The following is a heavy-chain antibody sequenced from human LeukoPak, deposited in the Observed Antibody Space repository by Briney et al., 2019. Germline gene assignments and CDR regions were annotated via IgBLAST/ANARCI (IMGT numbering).Heavy chain of an antibody. V-gene: IGHV1-58*01. CDR1: GFTYTSSA. D-gene: IGHD2-21*02. J-gene: IGHJ4*02. CDR3: AAYCGGDCYSGGY. Sequence: SVKVSCKASGFTYTSSAVQWVRQARGQRLEWIGWIVVGSGNTNYAQKFQERVTITRDMSTSTAYMELSSLRSEDTAVYYCAAYCGGDCYSGGYWGQGTLVTVSS. CDR2: IVVGSGNT.